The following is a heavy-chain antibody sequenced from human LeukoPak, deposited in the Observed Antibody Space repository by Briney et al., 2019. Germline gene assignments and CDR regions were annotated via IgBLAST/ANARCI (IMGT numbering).Heavy chain of an antibody. CDR1: GYTFSSYG. D-gene: IGHD3-22*01. CDR3: ARAPRGAMIVVPDFDY. J-gene: IGHJ4*02. CDR2: ISVYIGKT. Sequence: ASVKVSCKASGYTFSSYGINWVRQAPGQGLEWMGWISVYIGKTEYAQKFQGRVTMTTDTSTSTAYMELTSLRSDDTAVYYCARAPRGAMIVVPDFDYWGLGTLVTVSS. V-gene: IGHV1-18*04.